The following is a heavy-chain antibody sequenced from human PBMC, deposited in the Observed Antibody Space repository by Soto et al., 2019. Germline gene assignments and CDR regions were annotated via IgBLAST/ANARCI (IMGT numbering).Heavy chain of an antibody. D-gene: IGHD2-15*01. CDR2: IIPMFDTS. CDR3: ARDQWVVAAKGYFYSYGLDV. CDR1: GYTFTSYA. Sequence: SVKVSCKASGYTFTSYAIRWVRQAPGQRLEWMGGIIPMFDTSKYAQRLQGRVTITADESTSTVYMELSSLRSEDTAVYYCARDQWVVAAKGYFYSYGLDVWGQGTTVTVSS. J-gene: IGHJ6*02. V-gene: IGHV1-69*13.